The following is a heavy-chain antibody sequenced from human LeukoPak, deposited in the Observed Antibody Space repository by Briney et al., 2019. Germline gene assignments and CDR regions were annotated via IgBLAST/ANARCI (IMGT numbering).Heavy chain of an antibody. Sequence: GGSLRLSCAASGFTFSSYSMNWVRQAPGRGLEWVALITYDGYYKYYADSVKGRFTISSDNSKNTLYLHMNNLRPEDTAVYYCAKDRSAVVRASPMDSWGQGTLVIVSS. CDR1: GFTFSSYS. CDR2: ITYDGYYK. CDR3: AKDRSAVVRASPMDS. V-gene: IGHV3-30*18. D-gene: IGHD3-10*01. J-gene: IGHJ4*02.